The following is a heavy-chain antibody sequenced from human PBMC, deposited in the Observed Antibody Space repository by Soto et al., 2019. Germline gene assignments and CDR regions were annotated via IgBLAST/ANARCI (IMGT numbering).Heavy chain of an antibody. CDR3: VRGGILEANRPYYYYGLDV. J-gene: IGHJ6*02. CDR2: VSPYNGNT. CDR1: GYTFTTYG. D-gene: IGHD1-1*01. Sequence: ASVKVSCKAFGYTFTTYGLSWVRQAPGQGLEWMGWVSPYNGNTYYAPRLQGRVTMTTDTSTTTAYMSLRSLRSDDTAIYYCVRGGILEANRPYYYYGLDVWGQGTRSPSP. V-gene: IGHV1-18*01.